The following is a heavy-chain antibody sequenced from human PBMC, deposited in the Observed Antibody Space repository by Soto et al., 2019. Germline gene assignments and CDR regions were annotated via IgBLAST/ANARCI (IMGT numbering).Heavy chain of an antibody. CDR2: IFSNDEK. Sequence: QVTLKESGPVLVKPTETLTLTCTVSGFSLSNARMGVSWIRQPTGKALEWLAHIFSNDEKSYSTSLKSRLTISKDTSKSQVVLTMTNMDPVDTATYYCARRPYSSSWPGDNWFDPWGQGTLVTVSS. V-gene: IGHV2-26*01. D-gene: IGHD6-13*01. CDR3: ARRPYSSSWPGDNWFDP. CDR1: GFSLSNARMG. J-gene: IGHJ5*02.